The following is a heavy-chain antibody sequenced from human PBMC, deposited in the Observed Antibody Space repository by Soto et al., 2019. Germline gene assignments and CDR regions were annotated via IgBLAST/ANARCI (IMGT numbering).Heavy chain of an antibody. CDR2: FHDGTT. J-gene: IGHJ5*02. D-gene: IGHD1-26*01. CDR1: GLTVSSPY. Sequence: EVQLVESGGGLVQPGGSLRLSCAVSGLTVSSPYMSWVRQAPGKGLEWVSVFHDGTTYYADSVKGRFTISRDNSKNTMYLQMNSLRAEDTAVYYCARDLPDNSLPWGQGTLVTVSS. CDR3: ARDLPDNSLP. V-gene: IGHV3-66*01.